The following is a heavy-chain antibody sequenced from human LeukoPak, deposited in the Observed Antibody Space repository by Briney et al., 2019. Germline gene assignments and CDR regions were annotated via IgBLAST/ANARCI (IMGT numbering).Heavy chain of an antibody. CDR3: ARGGGGSYGY. V-gene: IGHV4-34*01. CDR2: INHSGST. J-gene: IGHJ4*02. D-gene: IGHD1-26*01. Sequence: PSETLSLTCAVYGGSFSGYYWSWIRRPPGKGLEWIGEINHSGSTNYNPSLKSRVTISVDTSKNQFSLKLSSVTAADTAVYYCARGGGGSYGYWGQGTLVTVSS. CDR1: GGSFSGYY.